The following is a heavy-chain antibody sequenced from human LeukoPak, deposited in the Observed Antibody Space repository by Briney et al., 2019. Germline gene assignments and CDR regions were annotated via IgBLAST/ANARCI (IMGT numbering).Heavy chain of an antibody. CDR3: ARSAGILTGCYIDY. J-gene: IGHJ4*02. V-gene: IGHV4-59*01. Sequence: PSETLSLTCSVSSGSISSYYWSWIRQPPGKGLEWIGYIYYSGRTSYNPSLKSRVTISVDTSKRQFSLKLSSVTAADTAIYYCARSAGILTGCYIDYWGQGTLVTVSS. CDR2: IYYSGRT. CDR1: SGSISSYY. D-gene: IGHD3-9*01.